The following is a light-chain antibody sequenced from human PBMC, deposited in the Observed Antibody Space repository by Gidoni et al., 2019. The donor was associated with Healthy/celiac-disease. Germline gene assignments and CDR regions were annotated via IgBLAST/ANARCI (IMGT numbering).Light chain of an antibody. J-gene: IGKJ4*01. CDR3: HQYSNWTFA. CDR1: QSVSRN. V-gene: IGKV3-15*01. Sequence: DIVMTQSPATLSVSPGERATLPGRASQSVSRNLAWYQQTHGQAPRLLIYGASTRATGIPARVSGRGSGTEFTLTIRSLESEDVAVYYWHQYSNWTFAFGWGTKVEIK. CDR2: GAS.